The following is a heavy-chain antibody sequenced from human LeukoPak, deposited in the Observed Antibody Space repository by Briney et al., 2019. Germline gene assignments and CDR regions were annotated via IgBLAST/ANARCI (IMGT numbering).Heavy chain of an antibody. CDR1: GGSLSGYY. Sequence: SETLSLTCAVYGGSLSGYYWSWIRQPPGKGLEWIGEINHSGSTNYNPSLKSRVTISVDTSKNQFSLRLSSVTAADTAVYYCATCRGGIEAAGSLDYWGQGTLVTVPS. CDR3: ATCRGGIEAAGSLDY. CDR2: INHSGST. J-gene: IGHJ4*02. V-gene: IGHV4-34*01. D-gene: IGHD6-13*01.